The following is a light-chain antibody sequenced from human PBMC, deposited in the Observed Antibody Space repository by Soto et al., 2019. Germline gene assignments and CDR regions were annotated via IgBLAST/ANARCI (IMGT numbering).Light chain of an antibody. CDR2: DDN. V-gene: IGLV6-57*01. CDR3: QSYDATNQV. J-gene: IGLJ3*02. CDR1: SGSIASNY. Sequence: NFMLTQPHSVSESPGKTVIISCTRSSGSIASNYVQWYQQRPGSSPTTVIYDDNQTPSGVPDRFSGSIDSSSNSASLTNSGLETEDEADYFCQSYDATNQVFGGGTQLTVL.